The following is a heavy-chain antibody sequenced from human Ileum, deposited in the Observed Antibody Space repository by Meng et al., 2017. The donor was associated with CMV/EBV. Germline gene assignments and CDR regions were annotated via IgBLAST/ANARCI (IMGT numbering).Heavy chain of an antibody. CDR3: ARQAGTY. Sequence: GGSLRLSCAGSGFTFSNYWMSWVRQAPGKGLECVANIKEDGTEKYYVDSVKGRFTISRDNAKNSLYLQMNSLRAEDTVVYYCARQAGTYWGQGTLVTVSS. CDR1: GFTFSNYW. D-gene: IGHD6-13*01. CDR2: IKEDGTEK. V-gene: IGHV3-7*01. J-gene: IGHJ4*02.